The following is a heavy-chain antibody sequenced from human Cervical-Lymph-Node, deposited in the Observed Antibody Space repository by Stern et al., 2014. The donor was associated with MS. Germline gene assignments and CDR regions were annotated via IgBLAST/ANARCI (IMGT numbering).Heavy chain of an antibody. Sequence: EVQLLESGAEVKKPGESLAISCECSGYTFTTYWIGWVRQVPGKGLEWMGSIYPGDSDTTYNPSIEGQVPISADKSSSTASLQWSSVKAADTAVYYCARGIWSFDLWGQGTLVTVSS. D-gene: IGHD2-15*01. J-gene: IGHJ5*02. CDR1: GYTFTTYW. CDR3: ARGIWSFDL. CDR2: IYPGDSDT. V-gene: IGHV5-51*01.